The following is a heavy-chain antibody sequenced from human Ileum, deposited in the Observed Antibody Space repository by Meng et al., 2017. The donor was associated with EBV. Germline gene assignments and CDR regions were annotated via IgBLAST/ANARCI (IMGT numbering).Heavy chain of an antibody. CDR1: GFTFSTYG. CDR2: ISYDGNNK. J-gene: IGHJ1*01. V-gene: IGHV3-30*03. D-gene: IGHD4-17*01. Sequence: QVQLVESGGGVVQPGRSLRLSCAGSGFTFSTYGMHWVRQAPGKGLEWVAVISYDGNNKYYADSVKGRFIISRDNSKNTLYVQMNSLRAEDTAVYYCAIGDYGQNYFHHWGQGTLVTVSS. CDR3: AIGDYGQNYFHH.